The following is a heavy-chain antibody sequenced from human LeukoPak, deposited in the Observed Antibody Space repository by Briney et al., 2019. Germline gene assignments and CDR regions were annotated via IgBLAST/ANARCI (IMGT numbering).Heavy chain of an antibody. D-gene: IGHD3-9*01. Sequence: GGSLRLSCAASGFAFSFYAMSWLRQPPGKGLEWVSTINANSGATSYAASVRGRFTISRDNSKNTLYLQMSSLSAEDTAVYYCAKGSDILTGYPIDYWGQGTLVTVSS. CDR1: GFAFSFYA. J-gene: IGHJ4*02. CDR2: INANSGAT. V-gene: IGHV3-23*01. CDR3: AKGSDILTGYPIDY.